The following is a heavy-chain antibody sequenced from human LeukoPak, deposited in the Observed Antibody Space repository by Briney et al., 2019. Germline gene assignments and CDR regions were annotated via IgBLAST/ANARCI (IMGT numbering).Heavy chain of an antibody. Sequence: GGSLRLSCAASGFTFSSYWMHWVRQAPGKGLVWVSRINSDGSSTSYADSVKGRFTISRDNAKNTLYLQMNSLRAEDTAVYYCARSPLLAAYCSSTSCFRRDLYYFDCWGQGTLVTVSS. V-gene: IGHV3-74*01. J-gene: IGHJ4*02. CDR2: INSDGSST. D-gene: IGHD2-2*01. CDR3: ARSPLLAAYCSSTSCFRRDLYYFDC. CDR1: GFTFSSYW.